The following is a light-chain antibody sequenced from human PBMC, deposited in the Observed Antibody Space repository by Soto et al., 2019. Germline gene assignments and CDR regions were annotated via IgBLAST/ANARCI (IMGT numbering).Light chain of an antibody. J-gene: IGLJ1*01. CDR2: GVK. CDR3: SSYTTSYFYV. V-gene: IGLV2-14*01. CDR1: GRDIGAYDY. Sequence: QSALAQPASVSGSPGQSITISCTGSGRDIGAYDYVSWYQQHLGKAPKLLIYGVKNRPSGVSYRFSASKSAFTASLTISGLQAEDEAHYYCSSYTTSYFYVFGPGTKVTVL.